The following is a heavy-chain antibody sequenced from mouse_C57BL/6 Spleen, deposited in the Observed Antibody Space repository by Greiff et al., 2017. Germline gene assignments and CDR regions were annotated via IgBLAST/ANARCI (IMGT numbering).Heavy chain of an antibody. CDR1: GYTFTSYW. CDR2: IYPGSGST. Sequence: VQLQQPGAELVKPGASVKMSCKASGYTFTSYWITWVKQRPGQGLEWIGDIYPGSGSTNYNEKFKSKATLPVDTSSSPAYMQLSSLTSEDAAVYCCARDTAGDSAMGYWGQGTSVTVSS. V-gene: IGHV1-55*01. J-gene: IGHJ4*01. CDR3: ARDTAGDSAMGY.